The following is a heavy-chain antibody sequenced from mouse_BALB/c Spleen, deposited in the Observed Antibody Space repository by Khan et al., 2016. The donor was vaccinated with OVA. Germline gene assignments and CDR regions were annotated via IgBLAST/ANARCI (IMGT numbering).Heavy chain of an antibody. D-gene: IGHD2-4*01. CDR2: IYPGDGDT. Sequence: QIQLVQSGAELARPGASVKLSCKASGYTFTSYWMQWVKQRPGQGLEWIGAIYPGDGDTRYTQKFKGKATLTADKSSSTAYMQLSSLASEDSAVYYCATIYYDYGWGQGTLVTVSA. CDR1: GYTFTSYW. V-gene: IGHV1-87*01. CDR3: ATIYYDYG. J-gene: IGHJ3*02.